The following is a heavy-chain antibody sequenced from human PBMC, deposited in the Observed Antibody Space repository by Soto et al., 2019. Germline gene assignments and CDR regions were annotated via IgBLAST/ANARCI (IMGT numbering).Heavy chain of an antibody. V-gene: IGHV4-61*01. CDR2: IYYTGTT. CDR1: AGSVTSGTYY. D-gene: IGHD6-25*01. CDR3: ARAASPHTSGTS. J-gene: IGHJ5*02. Sequence: QVQLQESGPGLVKPSETLSLTCSVSAGSVTSGTYYWIWIRQPPGKGLEWIGSIYYTGTTNYNPALKSRATVSVDTSKNQFSLKLSSVTAADTAVYYCARAASPHTSGTSWGQGTLVTVSS.